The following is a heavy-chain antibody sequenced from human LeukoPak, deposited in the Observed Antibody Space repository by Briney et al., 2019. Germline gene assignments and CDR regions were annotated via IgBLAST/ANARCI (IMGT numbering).Heavy chain of an antibody. D-gene: IGHD1-26*01. V-gene: IGHV4-61*02. CDR1: GGSISSGSYY. CDR3: ARGSYSGSYYY. CDR2: IYTSGST. Sequence: SQTLSLTCTVSGGSISSGSYYWSWLRQPAGTGLEWIGRIYTSGSTNYNPSLESRVTISVDTSKNQFSLKLSSVTAADTAVYYCARGSYSGSYYYWGQGTLVTVSS. J-gene: IGHJ4*02.